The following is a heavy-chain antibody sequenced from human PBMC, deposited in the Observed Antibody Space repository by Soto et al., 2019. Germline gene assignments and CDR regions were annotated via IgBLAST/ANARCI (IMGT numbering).Heavy chain of an antibody. CDR2: IGTAGDT. V-gene: IGHV3-13*01. D-gene: IGHD5-12*01. CDR1: GFTFSSYD. Sequence: GGSLRLSCAASGFTFSSYDMHWVRQATGKGLEWVSAIGTAGDTYYPGSVKGRFTISRENAKNSLYLQMNSLRAEDTAVYYCARDLGVEMATISAFDIWGQGTMVTVSS. CDR3: ARDLGVEMATISAFDI. J-gene: IGHJ3*02.